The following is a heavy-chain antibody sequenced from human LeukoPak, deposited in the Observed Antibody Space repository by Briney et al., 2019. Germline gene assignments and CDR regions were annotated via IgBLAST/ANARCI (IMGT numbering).Heavy chain of an antibody. D-gene: IGHD1-26*01. CDR2: INWNGGGT. Sequence: RAGGSLRLSCAATGFTFKDYGMHWVRQPPGKGLEWASSINWNGGGTDYADSVKGRFTISRDNAKNSLYLQLSSLRPEDTALSYCAKHMRATNTYSFFGLDVWGQGTTVTVSS. J-gene: IGHJ6*02. CDR3: AKHMRATNTYSFFGLDV. CDR1: GFTFKDYG. V-gene: IGHV3-9*01.